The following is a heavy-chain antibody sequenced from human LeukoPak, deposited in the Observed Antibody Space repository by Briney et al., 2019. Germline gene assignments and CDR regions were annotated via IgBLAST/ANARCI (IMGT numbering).Heavy chain of an antibody. CDR1: GYRFTSYW. D-gene: IGHD6-19*01. Sequence: GESLKISCKGSGYRFTSYWIGWVRQMPGKGLEWMGIIYPADSDTRCSPSFQGQVTISADKTISTAYLQWSSLKASDTAMYYCARRGDSSDWYFWGQGTLVTVSS. CDR2: IYPADSDT. V-gene: IGHV5-51*01. J-gene: IGHJ4*02. CDR3: ARRGDSSDWYF.